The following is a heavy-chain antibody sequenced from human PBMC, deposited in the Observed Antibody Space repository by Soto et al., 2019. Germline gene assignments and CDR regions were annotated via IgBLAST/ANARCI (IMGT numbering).Heavy chain of an antibody. CDR2: MYNTGST. CDR3: ARDLWGYCGTDCYPLDV. Sequence: SATLSLTCTILGPSISGYYWSWIRQPPRKGLEWIGYMYNTGSTVYNPSFKSRVTISVDTSKNQFSLKLNSVTSADTAVYYCARDLWGYCGTDCYPLDVWGQGTTVT. V-gene: IGHV4-59*01. D-gene: IGHD2-21*02. CDR1: GPSISGYY. J-gene: IGHJ6*02.